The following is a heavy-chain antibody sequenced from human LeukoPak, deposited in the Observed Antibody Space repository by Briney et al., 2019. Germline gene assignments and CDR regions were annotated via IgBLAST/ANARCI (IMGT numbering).Heavy chain of an antibody. V-gene: IGHV1-8*02. CDR3: ARVRGGSYYYYYYMDV. CDR2: MNPNSGNT. D-gene: IGHD2-15*01. Sequence: ASVKVSCKASGYTFTGYYMHRVRQAPGQGLEWMGWMNPNSGNTGYAQKFQGRVTMTRNTSISTAYMELSSLRSEDTAVYYCARVRGGSYYYYYYMDVWGKGTTVTISS. CDR1: GYTFTGYY. J-gene: IGHJ6*03.